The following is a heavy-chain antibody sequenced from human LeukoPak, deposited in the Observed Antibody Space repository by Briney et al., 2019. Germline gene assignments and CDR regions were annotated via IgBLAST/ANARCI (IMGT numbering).Heavy chain of an antibody. D-gene: IGHD5-12*01. J-gene: IGHJ5*02. CDR2: IYYSGST. V-gene: IGHV4-39*07. CDR1: GGSISSSSYY. Sequence: SETLSLTCTVSGGSISSSSYYWGWIRQPPGKGLEWIGSIYYSGSTYYNPSLKSRVTISVDTSKNQFSLKLSSVTAADTAVYYCARAVDIARFDPWGQGTLVTVSS. CDR3: ARAVDIARFDP.